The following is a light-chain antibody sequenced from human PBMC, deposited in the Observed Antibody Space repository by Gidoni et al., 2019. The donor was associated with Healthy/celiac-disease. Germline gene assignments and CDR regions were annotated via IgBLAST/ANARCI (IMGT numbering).Light chain of an antibody. J-gene: IGKJ2*01. CDR2: GAS. V-gene: IGKV3-15*01. CDR3: QQYNNWPPNT. Sequence: EIVMTQSPATLSVSPGERATLSCRASQSVSSNLAWYQQKPGQAPRLLIYGASTRATGIPARFSGSGSGTEFILTISSLQSEDFAVYYCQQYNNWPPNTFGQXTKLEIK. CDR1: QSVSSN.